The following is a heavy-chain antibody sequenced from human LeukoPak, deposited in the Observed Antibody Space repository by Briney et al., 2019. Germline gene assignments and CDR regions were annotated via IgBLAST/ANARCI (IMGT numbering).Heavy chain of an antibody. CDR2: VSYDGSNK. D-gene: IGHD4-17*01. V-gene: IGHV3-30*18. CDR1: GFIFSNYG. Sequence: PGGSLRLSCAASGFIFSNYGMHWVRQAPGKGLEWVAVVSYDGSNKYYADSVKGRFTISRDNSKNTLSLQMSSLRAEDTAVYYCAKAVTMTQRGYFDYWGQGTLVTVSS. CDR3: AKAVTMTQRGYFDY. J-gene: IGHJ4*02.